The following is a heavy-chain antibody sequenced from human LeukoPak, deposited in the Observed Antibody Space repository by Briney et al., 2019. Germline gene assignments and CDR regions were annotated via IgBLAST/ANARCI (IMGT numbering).Heavy chain of an antibody. Sequence: SETLSLTCAVSGYSISSGYYWGWIRQPPGKGLEWIGSIYHSGSTYYNPSLKSRVTISVDTSKNQFSLKLSSVTAADTAVYYCARRVSGYSSSWYYYYYYMDVWGKGTTVTVSS. D-gene: IGHD6-6*01. CDR1: GYSISSGYY. CDR2: IYHSGST. CDR3: ARRVSGYSSSWYYYYYYMDV. V-gene: IGHV4-38-2*01. J-gene: IGHJ6*03.